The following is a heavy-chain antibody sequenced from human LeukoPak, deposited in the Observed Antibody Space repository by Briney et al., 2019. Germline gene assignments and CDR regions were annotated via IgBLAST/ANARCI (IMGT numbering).Heavy chain of an antibody. Sequence: PEGSLKLSCAASGFTFSGSAMHWVRQASGKGLEWVGRIRSKANSHATAYAASVKGRFTISRDDSKNTAYLQMNSLKTEDTAVYYCTTYDSSAYLYFQHWGQGTLVTVSS. CDR2: IRSKANSHAT. CDR1: GFTFSGSA. V-gene: IGHV3-73*01. CDR3: TTYDSSAYLYFQH. J-gene: IGHJ1*01. D-gene: IGHD3-22*01.